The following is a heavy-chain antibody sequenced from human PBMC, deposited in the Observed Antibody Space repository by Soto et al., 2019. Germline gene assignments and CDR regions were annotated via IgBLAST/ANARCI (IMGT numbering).Heavy chain of an antibody. V-gene: IGHV5-51*01. CDR1: GYSFTSYW. D-gene: IGHD6-13*01. J-gene: IGHJ6*02. CDR3: ARSFHDSSWSSGLYYYYGTDV. CDR2: IYPGDSDT. Sequence: GESLKISCKGSGYSFTSYWIGWVRQMPGKGLEWMGIIYPGDSDTRYSPSFRGQVTISADKSISTAYLQWSSLKASDTAMYYCARSFHDSSWSSGLYYYYGTDVWGQGTTVTVSS.